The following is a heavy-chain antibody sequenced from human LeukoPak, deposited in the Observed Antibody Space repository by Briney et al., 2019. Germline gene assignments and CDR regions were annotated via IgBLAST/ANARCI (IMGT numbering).Heavy chain of an antibody. CDR2: IYYSGST. CDR1: GGSISSYY. V-gene: IGHV4-59*01. J-gene: IGHJ4*02. CDR3: ARESYYYDSSGYYGYYFDY. D-gene: IGHD3-22*01. Sequence: SETLSLTCTVSGGSISSYYWSWIRQPPGKGLEWIGYIYYSGSTNYNPSLKSRVTISVDTSKNQFSLKLSSVTAADTAVYYCARESYYYDSSGYYGYYFDYWGQGTLVTVSS.